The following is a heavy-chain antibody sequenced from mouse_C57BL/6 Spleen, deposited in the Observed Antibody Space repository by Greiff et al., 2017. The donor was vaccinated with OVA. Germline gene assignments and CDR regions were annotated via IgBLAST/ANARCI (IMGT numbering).Heavy chain of an antibody. J-gene: IGHJ4*01. Sequence: EVQLQESGGGLVQPGGSMKLSCVASGFTFSNYWMNWVRQSPEKGLEWVAQIRLKSDNFASHYAESVKGRFTISRDDSKSSVYLQMNNLEAEDTGIYYCNPSYYYGSSNYAMDDWGQGTSVTVSS. CDR3: NPSYYYGSSNYAMDD. CDR1: GFTFSNYW. D-gene: IGHD1-1*01. V-gene: IGHV6-3*01. CDR2: IRLKSDNFAS.